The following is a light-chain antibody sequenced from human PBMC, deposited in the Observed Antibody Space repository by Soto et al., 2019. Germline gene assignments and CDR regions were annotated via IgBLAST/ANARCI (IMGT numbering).Light chain of an antibody. Sequence: IVLTQSPATLSVCPGERATLCCRASQSVSSNLAWYQQKPGQAPRLLIYGASTRALDTPARFAGSGSGTEFTLTISSLQSEDFAVYFCQQYNNWPITFGQGTRLEIK. V-gene: IGKV3-15*01. J-gene: IGKJ5*01. CDR3: QQYNNWPIT. CDR2: GAS. CDR1: QSVSSN.